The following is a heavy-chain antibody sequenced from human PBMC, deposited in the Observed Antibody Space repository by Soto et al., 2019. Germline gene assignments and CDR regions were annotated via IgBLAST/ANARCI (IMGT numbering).Heavy chain of an antibody. CDR2: IYYSGST. CDR1: GGSISSYY. CDR3: ARTTMVRTRFDP. J-gene: IGHJ5*02. V-gene: IGHV4-59*01. Sequence: QVQLQESGPGLVKPSETLSLTCTVSGGSISSYYWSWIRQPPGKGLEWIGYIYYSGSTNYNPSHKSRVTISVDTTKNQFSLKLSSVTAADTAVYYCARTTMVRTRFDPWGQGTLVTVSS. D-gene: IGHD3-10*01.